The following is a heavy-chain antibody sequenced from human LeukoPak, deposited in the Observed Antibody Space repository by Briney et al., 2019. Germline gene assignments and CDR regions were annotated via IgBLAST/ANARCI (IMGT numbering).Heavy chain of an antibody. V-gene: IGHV3-30*02. CDR2: IWYDGSNK. CDR3: AKGLSAGTIDY. CDR1: GFTFSTYG. Sequence: PGGSLRLSCAASGFTFSTYGLHWVRQAPGKGLEWVAVIWYDGSNKYYADSVKGRFTISRDNSKGTAFLQMNSLRRNDTAIYFCAKGLSAGTIDYWGQGALVTVSS. D-gene: IGHD6-19*01. J-gene: IGHJ4*02.